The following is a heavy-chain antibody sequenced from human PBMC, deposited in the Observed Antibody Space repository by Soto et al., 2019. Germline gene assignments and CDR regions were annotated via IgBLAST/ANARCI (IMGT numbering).Heavy chain of an antibody. J-gene: IGHJ5*02. D-gene: IGHD1-1*01. CDR2: TRYTSKWSY. Sequence: PSETLSLTCAISGDNVSSPSATWERIRQSPSRGLEWLGRTRYTSKWSYEYALSVKGRITISPDTSKNHFSLQLDSVTPEDTAVYYCLRVDWNDAGSWGQGTLVTVSS. CDR1: GDNVSSPSAT. CDR3: LRVDWNDAGS. V-gene: IGHV6-1*01.